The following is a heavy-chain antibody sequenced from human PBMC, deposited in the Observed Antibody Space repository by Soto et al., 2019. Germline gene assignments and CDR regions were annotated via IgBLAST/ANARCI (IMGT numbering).Heavy chain of an antibody. CDR3: TADLPDWGAYAFDY. J-gene: IGHJ4*02. D-gene: IGHD3-16*01. Sequence: SETLSLTCTVSGGSISSYYWSWIRQPPGKGLEWIGYIYYSGSTNYNPSLKSRVTISVDTSKNQFSLKLSSVTAADTAVYYCTADLPDWGAYAFDYWGQGILVTVSS. CDR2: IYYSGST. V-gene: IGHV4-59*08. CDR1: GGSISSYY.